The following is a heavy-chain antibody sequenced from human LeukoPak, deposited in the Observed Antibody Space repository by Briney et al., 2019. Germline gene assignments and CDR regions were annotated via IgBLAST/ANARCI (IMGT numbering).Heavy chain of an antibody. Sequence: GGSLRLSCAASGFTFSSYSMNWVRQAPGKGLEWVSSISSGGSNIYYADSVKGRFTISRDNAKNSLYLQMNSLTAEDTAVYYCASDPYYDFWSGYPAFDRWGQGPLVTVSS. CDR3: ASDPYYDFWSGYPAFDR. D-gene: IGHD3-3*01. CDR2: ISSGGSNI. CDR1: GFTFSSYS. J-gene: IGHJ4*02. V-gene: IGHV3-21*01.